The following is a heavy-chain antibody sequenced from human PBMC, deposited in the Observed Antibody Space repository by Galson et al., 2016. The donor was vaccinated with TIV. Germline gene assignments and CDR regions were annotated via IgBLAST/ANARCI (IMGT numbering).Heavy chain of an antibody. J-gene: IGHJ6*02. D-gene: IGHD1-26*01. Sequence: PALVKPTQTLTLTCTFSGFSLTTSQMCVNWIRQSPGKALEWLARIDWDDDKFYITSLKTRLTISKDTSKNQVVLTTTNMDPMDTGTYYSAWGIVKRDFYGLDVWGQGTTVTVPS. V-gene: IGHV2-70*17. CDR1: GFSLTTSQMC. CDR3: AWGIVKRDFYGLDV. CDR2: IDWDDDK.